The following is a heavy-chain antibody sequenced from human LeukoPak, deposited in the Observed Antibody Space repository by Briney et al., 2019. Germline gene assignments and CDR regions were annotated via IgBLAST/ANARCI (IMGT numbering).Heavy chain of an antibody. CDR1: DGSISSYY. J-gene: IGHJ5*02. V-gene: IGHV4-59*12. D-gene: IGHD3-22*01. Sequence: PSETLSLICTVSDGSISSYYWSWIRQPPGKGLEWIGYVYYSGSTNYNPSLKSRVTISVDTSKKQFSLKLSSVTAADTAVYYCAREKIAYYDNSGRGWFDPWGQGTLVTVSS. CDR2: VYYSGST. CDR3: AREKIAYYDNSGRGWFDP.